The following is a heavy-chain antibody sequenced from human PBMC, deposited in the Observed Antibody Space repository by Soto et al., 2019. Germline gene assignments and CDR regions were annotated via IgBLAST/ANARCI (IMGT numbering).Heavy chain of an antibody. V-gene: IGHV5-51*01. Sequence: GESLKISCKGSGYSFTSYWIGWVRQMPGKGLEWMGIIYPGDSDTRYSPSFQGQVTISADKSISTAYLQWSSLKASDTAMYYCARQGCSSTSCYPYYYYGMDVWGQGTTVTVSS. J-gene: IGHJ6*02. D-gene: IGHD2-2*01. CDR3: ARQGCSSTSCYPYYYYGMDV. CDR2: IYPGDSDT. CDR1: GYSFTSYW.